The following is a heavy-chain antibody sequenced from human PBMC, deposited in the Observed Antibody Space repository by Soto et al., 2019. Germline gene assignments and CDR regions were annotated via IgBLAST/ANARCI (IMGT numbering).Heavy chain of an antibody. CDR3: AREQRTGDGGSVLYYYYYMDV. CDR2: INAGNGNT. J-gene: IGHJ6*03. D-gene: IGHD3-10*01. V-gene: IGHV1-3*01. Sequence: ASVKVSCKASGYTFTSYAMHWVRQAPGQRLEWMGWINAGNGNTKYSQKFQGRVTITRDTSASTAYMELSSLRSEDTAVYYCAREQRTGDGGSVLYYYYYMDVWGKGTTGTVSS. CDR1: GYTFTSYA.